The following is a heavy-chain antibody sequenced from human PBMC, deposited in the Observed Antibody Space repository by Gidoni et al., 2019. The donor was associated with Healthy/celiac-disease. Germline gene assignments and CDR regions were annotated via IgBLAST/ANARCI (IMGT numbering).Heavy chain of an antibody. J-gene: IGHJ4*02. Sequence: QVQLVESGGGVVQPGRSLRLSCAASGFTFSSYAMHWVRQAPGKGLEWVAVISYDGSNKYYADSVKGRFTISRDNSKNTLYLQMNSLRAEDTAVYYCARDPPDYGDYEYYFDYWGQGTLVTVSS. V-gene: IGHV3-30-3*01. CDR2: ISYDGSNK. CDR3: ARDPPDYGDYEYYFDY. D-gene: IGHD4-17*01. CDR1: GFTFSSYA.